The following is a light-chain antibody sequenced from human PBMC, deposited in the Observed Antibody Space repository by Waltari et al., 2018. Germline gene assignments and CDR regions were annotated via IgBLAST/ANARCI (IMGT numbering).Light chain of an antibody. CDR1: QSISSW. CDR3: QQYNSYSLWT. J-gene: IGKJ1*01. V-gene: IGKV1-5*03. CDR2: KAS. Sequence: DIQMTQSPSTLSASVGDRVTITCRASQSISSWLAWYQQKPGNAPTLLIYKASSLESGVPSRFSGSGSGTEFTLTISSLQPDDFATYYCQQYNSYSLWTFGQGTKVEIK.